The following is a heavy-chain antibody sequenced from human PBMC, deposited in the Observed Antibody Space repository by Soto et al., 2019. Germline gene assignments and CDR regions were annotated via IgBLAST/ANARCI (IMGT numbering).Heavy chain of an antibody. D-gene: IGHD1-26*01. Sequence: PSETLSLTCTLAAGSTSSSSYYWGWLRHTPGRGWEWMGRIYYTGSTYYNPSLKRRVPISVDTCKNKFSLKLRCVTAADTAVYYCAGPITRWGGPGAFDIWGQGTMVTVSS. CDR2: IYYTGST. CDR1: AGSTSSSSYY. J-gene: IGHJ3*02. CDR3: AGPITRWGGPGAFDI. V-gene: IGHV4-39*01.